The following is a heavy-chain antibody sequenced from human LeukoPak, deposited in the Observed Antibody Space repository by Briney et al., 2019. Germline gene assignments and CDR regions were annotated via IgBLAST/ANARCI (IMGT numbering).Heavy chain of an antibody. D-gene: IGHD5-24*01. J-gene: IGHJ3*01. Sequence: GGSLRLSCAASRFTFSIYAIRWVRQAPGKGLEWVSTISGSGGDTYYADSVKGRFTISRDNSKNTVYLQMDSLRAEDTAVYYCAIMATNNDAFDVGGQGTLVTVSS. V-gene: IGHV3-23*01. CDR3: AIMATNNDAFDV. CDR1: RFTFSIYA. CDR2: ISGSGGDT.